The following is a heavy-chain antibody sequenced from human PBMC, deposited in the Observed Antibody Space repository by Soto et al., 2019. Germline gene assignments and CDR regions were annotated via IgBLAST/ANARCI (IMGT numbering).Heavy chain of an antibody. Sequence: VQLVESGGGVVQPGRSLRLSCAASGFTFSDYAMHWVRQAPGKGLEWVAVVSHDGRNTHYADSVKGRFTISGDSSKNTVSLEMTTLIAEDTAVYYCAKGGRQWLVTSDFNYWGQGALVTVSS. J-gene: IGHJ4*02. CDR1: GFTFSDYA. CDR3: AKGGRQWLVTSDFNY. D-gene: IGHD6-19*01. V-gene: IGHV3-30*18. CDR2: VSHDGRNT.